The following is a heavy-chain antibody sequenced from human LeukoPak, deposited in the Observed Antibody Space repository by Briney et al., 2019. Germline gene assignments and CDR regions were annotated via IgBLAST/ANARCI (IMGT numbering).Heavy chain of an antibody. CDR2: IYYSGST. CDR3: ARSGYNSYYFDY. J-gene: IGHJ4*02. D-gene: IGHD5-24*01. V-gene: IGHV4-31*03. Sequence: SQTLSPTCTVSGGSISSGGYYWSWIRQHPGKGLEWIGYIYYSGSTYYNPSLKSRVTISVDTSKNQFSLKLSSVTAADTAVYYCARSGYNSYYFDYWGQGTLVTVSS. CDR1: GGSISSGGYY.